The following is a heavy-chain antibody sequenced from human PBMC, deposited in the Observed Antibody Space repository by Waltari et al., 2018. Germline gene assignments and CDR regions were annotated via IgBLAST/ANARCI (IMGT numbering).Heavy chain of an antibody. D-gene: IGHD2-15*01. J-gene: IGHJ4*02. CDR1: GGSFSGYY. CDR2: INHSGST. Sequence: QVQLQQWGAGLLKPSETLSLTCAVYGGSFSGYYWSWIRPPPGKGLEWIGEINHSGSTNYNPSLKSRVTISVDTSKNQFSLKLSSVTAADTAVYYCARRGNLGYCSGGSCSRYLFDYWGQGTLVTVSS. CDR3: ARRGNLGYCSGGSCSRYLFDY. V-gene: IGHV4-34*01.